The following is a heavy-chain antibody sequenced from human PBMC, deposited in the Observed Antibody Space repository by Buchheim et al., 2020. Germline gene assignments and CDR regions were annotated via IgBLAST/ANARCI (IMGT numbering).Heavy chain of an antibody. D-gene: IGHD4-23*01. CDR1: GGSISSGSYY. CDR3: ARVQGVVSSRLYYYGMDV. J-gene: IGHJ6*02. V-gene: IGHV4-61*02. CDR2: IYTIGST. Sequence: QVQLQESGPGLVKPSQTLSLTCTVSGGSISSGSYYWSWIRQPAGKGLEWIGRIYTIGSTNYNPSLKSQVTISVNTSKNQFSLKLSSVTAADTAVYYCARVQGVVSSRLYYYGMDVWGQGTT.